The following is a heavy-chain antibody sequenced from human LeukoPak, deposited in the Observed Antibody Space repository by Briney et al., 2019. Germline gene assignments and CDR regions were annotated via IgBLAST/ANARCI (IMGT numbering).Heavy chain of an antibody. J-gene: IGHJ4*02. V-gene: IGHV3-23*01. D-gene: IGHD5-18*01. CDR3: AKDEVDTAMGSFDY. Sequence: GGSLRLSCAASGFTFSSYAMTWVRQAPGKGLEWVSAISGSGGSTYYADSVTGRFSISRDNSKNTVYLQMNSLRAEDTAVYYCAKDEVDTAMGSFDYWGQGTLVTVSS. CDR2: ISGSGGST. CDR1: GFTFSSYA.